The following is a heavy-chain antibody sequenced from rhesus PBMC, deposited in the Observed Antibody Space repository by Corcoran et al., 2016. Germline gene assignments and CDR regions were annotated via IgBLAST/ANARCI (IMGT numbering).Heavy chain of an antibody. V-gene: IGHV3S5*01. CDR1: GFTFSSYG. D-gene: IGHD6-25*01. CDR2: IKSGGDST. CDR3: ARDSGS. Sequence: EVQLVETGGGLVQPGGSLKLSCAASGFTFSSYGMNWVRQAPGKGREWVSAIKSGGDSTYYADSVKGRFTISRDNSKNTLSLQMNSLRAEDTAVYYCARDSGSWGQGVLVTVSS. J-gene: IGHJ4*01.